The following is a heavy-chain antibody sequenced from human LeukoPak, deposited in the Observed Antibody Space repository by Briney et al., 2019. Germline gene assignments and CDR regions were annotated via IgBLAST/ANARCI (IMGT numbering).Heavy chain of an antibody. V-gene: IGHV3-23*01. CDR2: ISASGGST. CDR1: GFTFSSYA. Sequence: PRGSLRLSCAASGFTFSSYAISWLRQAPGKGLEGVSGISASGGSTYYADCVKGGFTISRDNSKNTLHLQMNSLRAEDTAVYYCAKESSYYYDSSAYYPLCSFDIWGQGTMVTVSS. CDR3: AKESSYYYDSSAYYPLCSFDI. D-gene: IGHD3-22*01. J-gene: IGHJ3*02.